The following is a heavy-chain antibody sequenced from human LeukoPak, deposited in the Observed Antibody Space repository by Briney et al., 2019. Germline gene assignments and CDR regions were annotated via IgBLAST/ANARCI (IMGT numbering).Heavy chain of an antibody. Sequence: SETLSLTCTVSGYSISSAYYCGWIRQPPGKGLEWIGSIYHSGSTFYSPSLKSRVTISVDTSRNQFSLKLYSVTAADTAMYYCAREKIGTGTVLGKDYYYMDVWGKGTTVTVSS. J-gene: IGHJ6*03. D-gene: IGHD3-16*01. CDR1: GYSISSAYY. CDR2: IYHSGST. CDR3: AREKIGTGTVLGKDYYYMDV. V-gene: IGHV4-38-2*02.